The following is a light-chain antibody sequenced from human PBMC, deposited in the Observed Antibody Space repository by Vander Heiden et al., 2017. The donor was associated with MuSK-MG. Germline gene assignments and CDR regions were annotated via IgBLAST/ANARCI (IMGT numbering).Light chain of an antibody. CDR3: QQDGNSFPIT. Sequence: DIVLTQSPGTLSLSPGERATLSCRASQSVTSSYLAWYQQKPGQAPRLLIYGASSRATGIPDRFSGSGYGTDFTLTISRREPEDFAVYYCQQDGNSFPITFGQGTRLEIK. J-gene: IGKJ5*01. CDR1: QSVTSSY. CDR2: GAS. V-gene: IGKV3-20*01.